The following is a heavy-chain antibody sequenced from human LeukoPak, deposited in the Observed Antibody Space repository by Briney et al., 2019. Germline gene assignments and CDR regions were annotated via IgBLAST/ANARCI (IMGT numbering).Heavy chain of an antibody. D-gene: IGHD1-7*01. J-gene: IGHJ4*02. CDR2: FYTSGTT. Sequence: SETLSLTCTVSGGSFTSDYWSWIRQPAGKGLEWTGRFYTSGTTNYNPSLKSRVTMSADTSKNQFSLKLRSVTAADTAVYYCARCRHGNCDYFDYWGQGTLVTVPS. V-gene: IGHV4-4*07. CDR3: ARCRHGNCDYFDY. CDR1: GGSFTSDY.